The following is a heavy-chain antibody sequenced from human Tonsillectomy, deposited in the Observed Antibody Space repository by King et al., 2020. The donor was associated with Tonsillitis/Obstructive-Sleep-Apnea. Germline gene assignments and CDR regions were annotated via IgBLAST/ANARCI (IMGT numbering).Heavy chain of an antibody. V-gene: IGHV4-39*01. CDR1: GGSISSSSYY. D-gene: IGHD3-3*01. Sequence: QLQESGPGLVKPSETLSLTCTVSGGSISSSSYYWGWIRQPPGKGLEWIGSIYYSGSTYYNPSLTSRVTISVDTSKNQFSLKLRSVTAADPAVYYCASRGTIFGVVIIDYWGQGTLVTVSS. CDR3: ASRGTIFGVVIIDY. CDR2: IYYSGST. J-gene: IGHJ4*02.